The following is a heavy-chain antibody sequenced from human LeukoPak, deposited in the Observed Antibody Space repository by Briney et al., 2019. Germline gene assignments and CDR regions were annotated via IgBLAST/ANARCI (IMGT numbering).Heavy chain of an antibody. CDR2: ISWDGGSP. V-gene: IGHV3-43D*03. D-gene: IGHD1-26*01. CDR1: GFTFNDYG. J-gene: IGHJ4*02. Sequence: PGGSLRLSCAASGFTFNDYGMHWVRQAPGKVLEWVSLISWDGGSPFYADSVKGRFTISRDNSKNSLYLQMNSLRAEDTALYYCAKDIGGGSYFDYWGQGTLVTVSS. CDR3: AKDIGGGSYFDY.